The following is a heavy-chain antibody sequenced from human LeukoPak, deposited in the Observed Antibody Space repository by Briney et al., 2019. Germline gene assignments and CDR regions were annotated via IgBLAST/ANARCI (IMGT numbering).Heavy chain of an antibody. CDR3: ARRSTSCLDY. Sequence: PSETLSLTCVVYGGSFSDYYWSWIRQPPGKGLEWIGEINHSGITNYNPSLKSRVTISVDTSKNQFSLKLRSVTAADTAVYHCARRSTSCLDYWGQGTLVTVSS. CDR2: INHSGIT. J-gene: IGHJ4*02. CDR1: GGSFSDYY. V-gene: IGHV4-34*01. D-gene: IGHD2-2*01.